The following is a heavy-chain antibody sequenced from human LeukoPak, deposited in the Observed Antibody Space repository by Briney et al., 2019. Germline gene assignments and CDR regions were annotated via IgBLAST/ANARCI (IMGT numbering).Heavy chain of an antibody. V-gene: IGHV3-23*01. CDR3: AKGYHYDSSGYYLAYDFDY. CDR1: GFTFSSYA. CDR2: ISGSGGST. D-gene: IGHD3-22*01. J-gene: IGHJ4*02. Sequence: PGGPLRLSCAASGFTFSSYAMSWVRQAPGKGLEWVSAISGSGGSTYYADSVKGRFTISRDNSKNTLYLQMNSLRAEDTAVYYCAKGYHYDSSGYYLAYDFDYWGQGTLVTVSS.